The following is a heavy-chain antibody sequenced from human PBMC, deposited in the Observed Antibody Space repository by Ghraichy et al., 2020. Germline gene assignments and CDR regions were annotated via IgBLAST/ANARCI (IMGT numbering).Heavy chain of an antibody. D-gene: IGHD3-3*01. Sequence: SETLSLTCTVSGGSISSYYWSWIRQPPGKGLEWIGYIYYSGSTNYNPSLKSRVTISVDTSKNQFSLKLSSVTAADTAVYYCAGSGYLYYYYYYMDVWGKGTTVTVSS. V-gene: IGHV4-59*01. CDR1: GGSISSYY. CDR2: IYYSGST. CDR3: AGSGYLYYYYYYMDV. J-gene: IGHJ6*03.